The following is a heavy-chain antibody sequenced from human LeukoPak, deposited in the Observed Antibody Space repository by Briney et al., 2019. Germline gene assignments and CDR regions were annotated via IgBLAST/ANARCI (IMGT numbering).Heavy chain of an antibody. CDR1: GYTFTGYY. Sequence: ASVKVSCKASGYTFTGYYMHWVRQAPGQGLEWMGWINPNSGGTNYAQKFQGRVTRTRDTSISTAYMELSRLRSDDTAVYYCAIRNEYSSTTGFDYWGQGTLVTVSS. J-gene: IGHJ4*02. D-gene: IGHD6-6*01. CDR3: AIRNEYSSTTGFDY. V-gene: IGHV1-2*02. CDR2: INPNSGGT.